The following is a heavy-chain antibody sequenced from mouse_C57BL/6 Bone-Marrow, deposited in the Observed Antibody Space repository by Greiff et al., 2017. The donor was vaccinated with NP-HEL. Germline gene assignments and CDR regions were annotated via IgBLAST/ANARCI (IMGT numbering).Heavy chain of an antibody. V-gene: IGHV1-42*01. CDR3: AEWLGRY. J-gene: IGHJ2*01. D-gene: IGHD4-1*01. Sequence: EVKLMESGPELVKPGASVKISCKASGYSFTGYYMNWVKQSPEKSLEWIGEFNPSTGGTTSNQKFKARATLTVDKSSSTAYMQLKSVTSDDSAVYYCAEWLGRYWGQGTTLTVSS. CDR1: GYSFTGYY. CDR2: FNPSTGGT.